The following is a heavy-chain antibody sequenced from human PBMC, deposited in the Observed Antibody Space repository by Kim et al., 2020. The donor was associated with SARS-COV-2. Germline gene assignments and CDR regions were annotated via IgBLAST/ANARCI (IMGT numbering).Heavy chain of an antibody. CDR2: ITTSSYI. CDR1: GFTFSTYT. Sequence: GGSLRLSCDASGFTFSTYTMNWVRQTPGKGLEWVSSITTSSYIYYADSVKGRFTISRDNAKNSLYLQMNSLRPDDTAVFYCARSQRGYSYGKLDYWGQGILVTVSS. D-gene: IGHD5-12*01. J-gene: IGHJ4*02. V-gene: IGHV3-21*01. CDR3: ARSQRGYSYGKLDY.